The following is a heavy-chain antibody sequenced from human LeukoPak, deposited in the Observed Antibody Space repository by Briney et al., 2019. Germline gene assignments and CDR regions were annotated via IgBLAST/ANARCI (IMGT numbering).Heavy chain of an antibody. V-gene: IGHV3-43*01. CDR2: ISRDGRAT. J-gene: IGHJ4*02. D-gene: IGHD2-8*01. CDR3: TKDQYCTTTFCPLDY. Sequence: GGSLRLSCVASGFTFDDYSFHWVRQAPGKGLEWLSLISRDGRATYYADSVKGRFTISRDNSKNSLYLQMNSLRTEDTALYYCTKDQYCTTTFCPLDYWGQGTLVTVSS. CDR1: GFTFDDYS.